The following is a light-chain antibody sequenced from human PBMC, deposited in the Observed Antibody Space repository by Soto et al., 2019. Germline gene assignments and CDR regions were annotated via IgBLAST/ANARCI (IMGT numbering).Light chain of an antibody. CDR3: QQHKDYPLT. V-gene: IGKV1-9*01. Sequence: DIQLTQSPSFLSASVGDRVTITCRASHDISSYLTWYQQKPGKAPTVLIYAASTLQGGVPSRFSGSGSGTEFTLTISSLQSEDFASYYCQQHKDYPLTFGRGTRLEFK. CDR2: AAS. CDR1: HDISSY. J-gene: IGKJ5*01.